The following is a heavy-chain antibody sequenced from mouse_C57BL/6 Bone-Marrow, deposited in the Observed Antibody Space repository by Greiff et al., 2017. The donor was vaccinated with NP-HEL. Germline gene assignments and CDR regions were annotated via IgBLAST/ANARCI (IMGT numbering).Heavy chain of an antibody. CDR1: GFTFSSYG. J-gene: IGHJ2*01. Sequence: EVKLVESGGDLVKPGGSLKLSCAASGFTFSSYGMSWVRQTPDKRLEWVATISSGGSYTYYPDSVKGRFTISRDNAKNTLYLQMSSLKSEDTAMDDCARHYYSNYFDYLGQGTTLTVSS. V-gene: IGHV5-6*01. CDR3: ARHYYSNYFDY. CDR2: ISSGGSYT. D-gene: IGHD2-5*01.